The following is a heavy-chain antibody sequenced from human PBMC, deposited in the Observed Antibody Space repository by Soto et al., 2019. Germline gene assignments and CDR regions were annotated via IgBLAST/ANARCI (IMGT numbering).Heavy chain of an antibody. D-gene: IGHD6-13*01. V-gene: IGHV1-18*01. CDR1: GYTFTSYG. CDR2: ISANNGDT. CDR3: ARTPPRVTAAGLDC. J-gene: IGHJ4*02. Sequence: QVQLVQSGAEVKRPGASVKVSCKASGYTFTSYGINWVRQAPGQGLEWVGWISANNGDTNYAQYFQGRVTMTTDTPTTTAYMDLRSLMSDDTAVYYCARTPPRVTAAGLDCWGQGTLVTVSS.